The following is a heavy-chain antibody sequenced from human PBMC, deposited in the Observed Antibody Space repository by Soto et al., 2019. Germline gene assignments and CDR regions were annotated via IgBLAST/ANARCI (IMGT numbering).Heavy chain of an antibody. CDR2: INPNSGGT. CDR3: ARGLRGYSYGSLDY. V-gene: IGHV1-2*04. J-gene: IGHJ4*02. D-gene: IGHD5-18*01. Sequence: SVKVSCKAAGYTFTGYYMHWVRQAPVQGLEWMGWINPNSGGTNYAQKFQGWVTMTRDTSISTAYMELSRLRSDDTAVYYRARGLRGYSYGSLDYWGQGTLVTVYS. CDR1: GYTFTGYY.